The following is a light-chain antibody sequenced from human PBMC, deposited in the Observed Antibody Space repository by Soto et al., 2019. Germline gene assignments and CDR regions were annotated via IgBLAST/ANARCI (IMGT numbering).Light chain of an antibody. Sequence: QSALTQPASVSGSPGQSITISCTGTGSDVGGSNYVSWYQQYPGKAPKLIIYDVSHRPLGVSYRFSASKSGNTASLTISGLQAEDDADYYCCSSTTSSPYVFGTGTKVTVL. V-gene: IGLV2-14*03. J-gene: IGLJ1*01. CDR2: DVS. CDR1: GSDVGGSNY. CDR3: CSSTTSSPYV.